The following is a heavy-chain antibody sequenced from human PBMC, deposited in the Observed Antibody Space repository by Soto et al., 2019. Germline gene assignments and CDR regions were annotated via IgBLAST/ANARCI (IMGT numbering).Heavy chain of an antibody. CDR3: DRRLLWLGHDA. Sequence: SETLSLTCTVSGGSISSGDYYWSWIRQPPGKGLEWIGYIYYSGSTYYNPSLKSRLIISVDTSKNQFSLKLSSVTAADTAVYYCDRRLLWLGHDAWGQGTPAPVSS. J-gene: IGHJ5*02. CDR2: IYYSGST. CDR1: GGSISSGDYY. D-gene: IGHD3-10*01. V-gene: IGHV4-30-4*01.